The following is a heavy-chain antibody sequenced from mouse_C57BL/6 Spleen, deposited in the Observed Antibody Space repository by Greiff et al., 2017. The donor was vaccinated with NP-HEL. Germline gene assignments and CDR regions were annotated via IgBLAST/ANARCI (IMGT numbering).Heavy chain of an antibody. CDR2: IDPSDSET. J-gene: IGHJ3*01. CDR1: GYTFTSYW. Sequence: QVQLQQPGAELVRPGSSVKLSCKASGYTFTSYWMHWVKQRPIQGLEWIGNIDPSDSETHYNQKFKDKATLTVDKSSSTAYMQLSSLTSEDSAVYYCATHWGSSPFAYWGQGTLVTVSA. CDR3: ATHWGSSPFAY. V-gene: IGHV1-52*01. D-gene: IGHD1-1*01.